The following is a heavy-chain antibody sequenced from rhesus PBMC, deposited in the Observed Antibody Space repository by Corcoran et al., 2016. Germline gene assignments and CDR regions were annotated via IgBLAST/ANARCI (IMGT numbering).Heavy chain of an antibody. Sequence: QVQLQESGPGLVKPLETLSLTCAVSGGSFSNNYWNWISQAPGKGLKWIEHIYGDASMTKYNPSLESRITQSVDTSKYQVSLNLNSVTAADTAVDYCARDPPWDSYYSLDVWGRGILVTVSS. CDR1: GGSFSNNY. D-gene: IGHD5-12*01. CDR3: ARDPPWDSYYSLDV. V-gene: IGHV4S11*01. J-gene: IGHJ5-2*02. CDR2: IYGDASMT.